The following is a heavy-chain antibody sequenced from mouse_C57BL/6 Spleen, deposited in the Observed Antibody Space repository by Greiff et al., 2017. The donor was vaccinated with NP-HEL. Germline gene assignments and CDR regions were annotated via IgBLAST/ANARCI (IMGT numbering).Heavy chain of an antibody. D-gene: IGHD1-1*01. Sequence: VQLQQPGAELVKPGASVKLSCKASGYTFTSYWMHWVKQRPGQGLEWIGMIHPNSGSTNYNEKFKSKATLTVDKPSSTAYMQLSSLTSEDSAVYYCARAYGSRFWFAYWGQGTLVTVSA. J-gene: IGHJ3*01. V-gene: IGHV1-64*01. CDR1: GYTFTSYW. CDR2: IHPNSGST. CDR3: ARAYGSRFWFAY.